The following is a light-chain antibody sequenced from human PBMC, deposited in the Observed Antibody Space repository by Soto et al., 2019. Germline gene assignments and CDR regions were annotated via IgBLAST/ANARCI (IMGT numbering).Light chain of an antibody. J-gene: IGLJ1*01. CDR3: RSYTSSSTLVV. Sequence: QTLLTQTASVSGSPGQSIPISCTGTISDVGGYNYVSWYQQHPGKAPKLMISEVSNRPSGVSNRFSGSKSGNTASLTISGLQADDEADYYCRSYTSSSTLVVFGTGTKVTVL. CDR2: EVS. CDR1: ISDVGGYNY. V-gene: IGLV2-14*01.